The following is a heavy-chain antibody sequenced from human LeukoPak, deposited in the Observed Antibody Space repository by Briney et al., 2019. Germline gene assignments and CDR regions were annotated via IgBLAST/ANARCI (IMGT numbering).Heavy chain of an antibody. CDR2: ISSGGII. Sequence: GGSLRLSCAASGFTFSDYYMSWTRQAPGKGLEWVSYISSGGIIYYSDSVKGRFTISRDNAKNSLYLQMNSLRAEDTAVYYCARVTHSGGDWRHDYWGQGTLVTVSS. CDR3: ARVTHSGGDWRHDY. CDR1: GFTFSDYY. D-gene: IGHD2-21*02. J-gene: IGHJ4*02. V-gene: IGHV3-11*04.